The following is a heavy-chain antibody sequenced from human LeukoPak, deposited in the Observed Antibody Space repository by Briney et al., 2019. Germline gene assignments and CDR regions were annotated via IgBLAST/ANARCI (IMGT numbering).Heavy chain of an antibody. Sequence: PGGSLRLSCAASGFTFSSYNMNWVRQAPGKGLEWVANIKQDGSEKYYVDSVKGRFTISRDNAKNSLYLQMNSLRAEDAAVYYCARGSQIRYCSSTSCSKTYYFDYWGQGTLVTVSS. CDR3: ARGSQIRYCSSTSCSKTYYFDY. CDR1: GFTFSSYN. V-gene: IGHV3-7*01. J-gene: IGHJ4*02. CDR2: IKQDGSEK. D-gene: IGHD2-2*01.